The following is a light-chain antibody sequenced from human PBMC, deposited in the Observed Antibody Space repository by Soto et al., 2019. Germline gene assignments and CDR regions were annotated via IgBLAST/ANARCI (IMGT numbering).Light chain of an antibody. CDR1: ISDIGGYNY. Sequence: QSALTQPASVSGTPGQSITISCTGSISDIGGYNYVSWYQQFPGKAPKLIIFEVSDRPSGVSDRFSGSKSGSTASLTISGLQAEDEADYYCSSYTNKNSYILFGGGTKVTV. J-gene: IGLJ2*01. V-gene: IGLV2-14*01. CDR3: SSYTNKNSYIL. CDR2: EVS.